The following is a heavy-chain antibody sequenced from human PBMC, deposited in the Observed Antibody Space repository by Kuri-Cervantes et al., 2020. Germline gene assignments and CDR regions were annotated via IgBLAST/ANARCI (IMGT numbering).Heavy chain of an antibody. CDR2: IFSNNEK. V-gene: IGHV2-26*01. Sequence: DPTLVTSTATLMPTSTDSGFSLSKARMGVSWILQPPGKALEWLAHIFSNNEKSYSTSLKSRLTISKDTSKSQVVLTMTNMDPVDTATYYCARNEFLGSSWKGAFDIWGQGTMVTVSS. CDR1: GFSLSKARMG. J-gene: IGHJ3*02. D-gene: IGHD6-13*01. CDR3: ARNEFLGSSWKGAFDI.